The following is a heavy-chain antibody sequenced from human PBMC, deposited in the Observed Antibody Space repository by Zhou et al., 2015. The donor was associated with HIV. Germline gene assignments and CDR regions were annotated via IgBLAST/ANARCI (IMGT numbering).Heavy chain of an antibody. D-gene: IGHD6-13*01. V-gene: IGHV1-2*04. J-gene: IGHJ6*02. CDR1: GYTFTGYY. Sequence: QVQLVQSGAEVKKPGASVKVSCKASGYTFTGYYMHWVRQAPGQGLEWMGWINPNSGGTNYAQKFQGWVTMTRDTSISTAYMELSRLRSDDTAMYYCARDQGIAAARCCYGMDVWGQGTTGHRLL. CDR2: INPNSGGT. CDR3: ARDQGIAAARCCYGMDV.